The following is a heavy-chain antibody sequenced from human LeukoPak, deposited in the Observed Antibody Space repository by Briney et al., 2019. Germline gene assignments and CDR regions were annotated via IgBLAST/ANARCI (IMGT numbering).Heavy chain of an antibody. V-gene: IGHV1-69*13. Sequence: ASVKVSCKASGGTFSSYAISWVRQAPGQGLEWMGGIIPIFGTANYAQKSQGRVTITADESTSTAYMELSSLRSEDTAVYYCALGLELRGDAFDIWGQGTMVTVSS. CDR2: IIPIFGTA. CDR3: ALGLELRGDAFDI. CDR1: GGTFSSYA. J-gene: IGHJ3*02. D-gene: IGHD1-26*01.